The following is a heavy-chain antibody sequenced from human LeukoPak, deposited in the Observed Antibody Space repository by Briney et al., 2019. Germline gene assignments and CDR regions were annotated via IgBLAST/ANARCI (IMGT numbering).Heavy chain of an antibody. CDR2: IYYSGST. J-gene: IGHJ3*02. V-gene: IGHV4-39*01. D-gene: IGHD3-10*01. Sequence: SETLSLTCAVYGGSFSDYYWGWIRQPPGKGLEWIGSIYYSGSTYYNPSLKSRVTISVDTSKNQFSLKLSSVTAADTAVYYCARLSGGYDAFDIWGQGTMVTVSS. CDR3: ARLSGGYDAFDI. CDR1: GGSFSDYY.